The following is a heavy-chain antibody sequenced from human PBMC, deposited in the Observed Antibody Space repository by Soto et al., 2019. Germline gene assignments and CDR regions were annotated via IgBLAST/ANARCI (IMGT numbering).Heavy chain of an antibody. Sequence: GGSLRLSCAASGFTFSSYSMNWVRQAPGKGLEWVSSISSSSSYIYYADSVKGRSTISRDNSKNTLYLQMNSLRAEDTAVYYCAKDQSVPAAPHADYYYGMDVWGQGTTVTVSS. CDR3: AKDQSVPAAPHADYYYGMDV. J-gene: IGHJ6*02. V-gene: IGHV3-21*04. CDR1: GFTFSSYS. CDR2: ISSSSSYI. D-gene: IGHD2-2*01.